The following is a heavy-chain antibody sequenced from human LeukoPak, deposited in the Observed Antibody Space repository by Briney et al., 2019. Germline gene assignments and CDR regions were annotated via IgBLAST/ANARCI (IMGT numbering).Heavy chain of an antibody. D-gene: IGHD3-9*01. CDR1: GFTFSSYS. V-gene: IGHV3-48*01. CDR2: ISSSSSTI. J-gene: IGHJ4*02. Sequence: GGSLRLSCAASGFTFSSYSMNWVRQAPGKGLEWVSYISSSSSTIYYADSVKGRFTISRDNAKNSLYLQMNSLRAEDTAVYYCARSIRYFDWLLSSNSPRGYYFGYWGQGTLVTVSS. CDR3: ARSIRYFDWLLSSNSPRGYYFGY.